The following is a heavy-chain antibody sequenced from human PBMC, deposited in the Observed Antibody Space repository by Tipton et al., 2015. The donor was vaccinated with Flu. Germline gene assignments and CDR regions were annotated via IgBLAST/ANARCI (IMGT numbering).Heavy chain of an antibody. J-gene: IGHJ4*02. V-gene: IGHV3-33*01. CDR3: ARALGTAMDSVPFDY. CDR2: IWYDGSNK. CDR1: GFTFSSYG. D-gene: IGHD5-18*01. Sequence: SLRLSCAASGFTFSSYGMHWVRQAPGKGLEWVAVIWYDGSNKYYADSVKGRFTISRDNSKNTLYLQMNSLRAEDTAVYYCARALGTAMDSVPFDYWGQGTLVTVSS.